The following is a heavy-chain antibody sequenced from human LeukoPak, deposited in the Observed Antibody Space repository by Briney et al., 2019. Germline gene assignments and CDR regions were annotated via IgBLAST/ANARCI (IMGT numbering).Heavy chain of an antibody. J-gene: IGHJ4*02. CDR3: ARRLAYYYDSKTSLTFDY. CDR1: GGSISSSSYY. D-gene: IGHD3-22*01. V-gene: IGHV4-39*07. Sequence: SETLSLTCTVSGGSISSSSYYWGWIRQPPGKGLEWIGEINHSGSTNYNPSLKSRVTISVDTSKNQFSLKLSSVTAADTAVYYCARRLAYYYDSKTSLTFDYWGQGTLVTVSS. CDR2: INHSGST.